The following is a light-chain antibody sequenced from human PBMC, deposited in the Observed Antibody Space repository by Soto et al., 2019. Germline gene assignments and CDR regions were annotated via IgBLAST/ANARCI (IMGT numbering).Light chain of an antibody. Sequence: EIVLTQSPGTLSLSPGERATLSCRASQSVGSDYLAWYQQKPGQAPRLPIYGASTRATGIPARFSGSGSGTEFTLTISSLQSEDFAVYYCQQYNNWPLTFGQGTRLEIK. CDR2: GAS. V-gene: IGKV3-15*01. J-gene: IGKJ5*01. CDR1: QSVGSD. CDR3: QQYNNWPLT.